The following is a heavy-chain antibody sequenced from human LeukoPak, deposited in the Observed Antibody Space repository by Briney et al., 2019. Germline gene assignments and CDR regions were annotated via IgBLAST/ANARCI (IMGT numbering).Heavy chain of an antibody. CDR1: GFTFNRYW. CDR3: VREDDTKVPAQRGDWFDP. J-gene: IGHJ5*02. CDR2: IKQDGSEK. D-gene: IGHD2-2*01. Sequence: PGGSLRLSCVVSGFTFNRYWMTWVRQAPGKGLEWVANIKQDGSEKNYVDSAKGRFTISRDNAKDSLYLQMNSLRAEDTAVYYCVREDDTKVPAQRGDWFDPWGQGALVTVSS. V-gene: IGHV3-7*01.